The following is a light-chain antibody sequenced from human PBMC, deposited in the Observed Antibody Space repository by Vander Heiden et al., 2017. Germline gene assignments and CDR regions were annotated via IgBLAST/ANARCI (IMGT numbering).Light chain of an antibody. CDR2: AAS. J-gene: IGKJ5*01. CDR1: QSISSY. Sequence: DIQMTQSPSSLSASVGDRVTITCRASQSISSYLNWYQQKPGKAPKLLIYAASSLHMGVPSRFSGSGYGTDFTLTISIRQPVAFAPYSCPHSYSAPPTSFGPWTRLEIK. CDR3: PHSYSAPPTS. V-gene: IGKV1-39*01.